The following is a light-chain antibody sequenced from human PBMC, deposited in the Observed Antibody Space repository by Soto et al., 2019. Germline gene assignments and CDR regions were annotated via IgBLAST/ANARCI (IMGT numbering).Light chain of an antibody. V-gene: IGKV1-5*01. CDR3: QQYKSYSPRT. J-gene: IGKJ1*01. Sequence: DIQMTQSPSILSASVGDRVTITCRANQSLNSWLAWYQQKPGKAPKLLISDASTLESGVPSRFSGSGSGTEFTLTISSLQPDDFATYYCQQYKSYSPRTFGQGTKVDIK. CDR1: QSLNSW. CDR2: DAS.